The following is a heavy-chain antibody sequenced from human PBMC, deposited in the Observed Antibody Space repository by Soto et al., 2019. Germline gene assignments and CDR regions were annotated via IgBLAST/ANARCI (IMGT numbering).Heavy chain of an antibody. D-gene: IGHD6-6*01. CDR2: IYPGDSDT. J-gene: IGHJ3*02. V-gene: IGHV5-51*01. CDR3: ARQEQLADDAFDI. CDR1: GYTFTSYG. Sequence: KVSCKASGYTFTSYGISWVRQMPGKGLEWMGIIYPGDSDTRYSPSFQGQVTISADKSISTAYLQWSSLKASDTAMYYCARQEQLADDAFDIWGQGTMVTVSS.